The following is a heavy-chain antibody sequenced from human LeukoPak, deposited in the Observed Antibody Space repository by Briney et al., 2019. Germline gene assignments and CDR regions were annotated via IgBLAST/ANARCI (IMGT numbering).Heavy chain of an antibody. Sequence: SGGSLRLSCAASGFTFRSFGMNWVRQAPGKGLEWVAIIWYDGTKEYFADSVKGRFTISRDNSKNTLYLQMNSLRAEDTAVYYCARLESGHYYDSSGYYFDAFDIWGQGTMVTVS. D-gene: IGHD3-22*01. CDR2: IWYDGTKE. V-gene: IGHV3-33*01. J-gene: IGHJ3*02. CDR3: ARLESGHYYDSSGYYFDAFDI. CDR1: GFTFRSFG.